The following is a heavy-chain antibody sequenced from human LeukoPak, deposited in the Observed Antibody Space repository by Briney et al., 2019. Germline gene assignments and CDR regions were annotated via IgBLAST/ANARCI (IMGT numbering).Heavy chain of an antibody. Sequence: PSETLSLTCTVSGGSISSSSYYWGWIRQPPGKGLEWIGSIYYSGSTYYNPSLKSRVTISVDTSKNQFSLKLSPVTAADTAVYYCASNPMVRGIDYWGQGTLVTVSS. D-gene: IGHD3-10*01. CDR1: GGSISSSSYY. V-gene: IGHV4-39*01. CDR3: ASNPMVRGIDY. J-gene: IGHJ4*02. CDR2: IYYSGST.